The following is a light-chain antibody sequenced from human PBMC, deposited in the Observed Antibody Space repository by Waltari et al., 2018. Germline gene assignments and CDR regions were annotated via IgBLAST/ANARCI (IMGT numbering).Light chain of an antibody. CDR2: AAS. V-gene: IGKV1-8*01. Sequence: AIRITQSPSSLSASTGDRVTITCRAIQGISSYLAWYQQKPGNAPKVLIYAASTLQIGVPTRFSGSGSGTDFTLTISCLQSEDFAIYYCQQYYSNPATFGQGTKVEIK. CDR3: QQYYSNPAT. J-gene: IGKJ1*01. CDR1: QGISSY.